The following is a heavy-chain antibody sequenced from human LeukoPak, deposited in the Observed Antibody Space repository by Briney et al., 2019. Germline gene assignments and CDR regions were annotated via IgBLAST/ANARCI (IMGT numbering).Heavy chain of an antibody. Sequence: GGSLRLSCAASGFTVSSNYMSWVRQAPGKGLEWVSVIYSGGNTYYADSVKGRFTISRDNSNNTLYLQMNSLRAENTAVYYCARDASSGWRYYFDYWGQGTLVTVSS. J-gene: IGHJ4*02. CDR1: GFTVSSNY. CDR3: ARDASSGWRYYFDY. D-gene: IGHD6-19*01. V-gene: IGHV3-66*01. CDR2: IYSGGNT.